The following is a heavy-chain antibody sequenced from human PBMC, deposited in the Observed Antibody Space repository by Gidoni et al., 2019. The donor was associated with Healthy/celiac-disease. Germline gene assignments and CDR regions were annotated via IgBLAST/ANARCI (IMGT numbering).Heavy chain of an antibody. Sequence: QVQLVQSGAEVKKPGASVKVSCKASGYTFTSYAMHWVRQAPGQRLEWMGWINAGNGNTKYAQKFQGRVTITRDTSASTAYMELSSLRSEDTAVYYCARVSAGPRYGRYGYFDYWGQGTLVTVSS. D-gene: IGHD1-1*01. V-gene: IGHV1-3*01. CDR2: INAGNGNT. CDR3: ARVSAGPRYGRYGYFDY. J-gene: IGHJ4*02. CDR1: GYTFTSYA.